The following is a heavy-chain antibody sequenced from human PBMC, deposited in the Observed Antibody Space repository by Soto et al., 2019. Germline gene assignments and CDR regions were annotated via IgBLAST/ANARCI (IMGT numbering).Heavy chain of an antibody. J-gene: IGHJ4*02. CDR3: ARHQHWLVQPCIDY. Sequence: QLQLQESGPGPVKPSETLSLTCTVSGGSISSSSYYWGWIRQPQGKGLEWIGSIYYSGNTYYNPSLKSRDTISIHTSKNQFQLKLSSMTAADTAVYYYARHQHWLVQPCIDYWGQGNLVTVSS. CDR2: IYYSGNT. D-gene: IGHD6-19*01. CDR1: GGSISSSSYY. V-gene: IGHV4-39*01.